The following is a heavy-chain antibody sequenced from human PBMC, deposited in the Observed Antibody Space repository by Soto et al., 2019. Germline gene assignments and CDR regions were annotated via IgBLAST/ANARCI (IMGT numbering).Heavy chain of an antibody. CDR1: GGSISSSNW. Sequence: QVQLQESGPGLVKPSWTLSLTCAVSGGSISSSNWWSWVRQPQGKGLEWIGEIYHSGSTNDNPSLKSRVTRSVAKSTNQFSLKISSVTDADTAVYYCARGDSGYDPLYYWGQGTLVTVSS. J-gene: IGHJ4*02. V-gene: IGHV4-4*02. CDR2: IYHSGST. CDR3: ARGDSGYDPLYY. D-gene: IGHD5-12*01.